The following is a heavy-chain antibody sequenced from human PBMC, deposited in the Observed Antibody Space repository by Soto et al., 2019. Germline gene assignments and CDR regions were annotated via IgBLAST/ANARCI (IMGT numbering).Heavy chain of an antibody. D-gene: IGHD1-1*01. V-gene: IGHV3-23*01. J-gene: IGHJ3*01. Sequence: EVQLLESGGGMVQPGGSLRLSCEASGFTFSNYAISWVRQAPGKGLEWVSVISGTGGSAYYADSVKGRFTVSRDNPKKTVFLQSKSLEVEDTAVYYGAKDCLGGWRQQDDAFDLWGEGTKVTVSS. CDR3: AKDCLGGWRQQDDAFDL. CDR2: ISGTGGSA. CDR1: GFTFSNYA.